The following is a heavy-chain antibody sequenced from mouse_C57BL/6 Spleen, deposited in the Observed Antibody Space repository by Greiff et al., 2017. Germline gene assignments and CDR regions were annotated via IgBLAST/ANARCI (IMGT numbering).Heavy chain of an antibody. CDR3: ASYAQDCYSSFAY. D-gene: IGHD2-3*01. Sequence: VQLQQSGAELVRPGSSVKLSCKASGYTFTSYWMHWVKQRPKQGLEWIGNIDPSDSETHYNQKFKGKATLTVDKSSSTAYMQLSSLTAEDSAVYSFASYAQDCYSSFAYWGPAVLVSASA. CDR1: GYTFTSYW. CDR2: IDPSDSET. V-gene: IGHV1-52*01. J-gene: IGHJ3*01.